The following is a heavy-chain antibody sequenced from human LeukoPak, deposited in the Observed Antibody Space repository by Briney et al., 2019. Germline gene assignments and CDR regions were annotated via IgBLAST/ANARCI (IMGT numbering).Heavy chain of an antibody. V-gene: IGHV3-9*01. CDR2: ISWNSGRK. CDR3: AKDTFKGYYYYMDV. CDR1: GFSFDDYA. Sequence: GGSLRLSCAASGFSFDDYAMHWVRQAPGKGLEWVSGISWNSGRKGYADSVKGRFTISRDNAKNSLYLQMDSLRPEDTALYYCAKDTFKGYYYYMDVWGKGTTVTISS. J-gene: IGHJ6*03.